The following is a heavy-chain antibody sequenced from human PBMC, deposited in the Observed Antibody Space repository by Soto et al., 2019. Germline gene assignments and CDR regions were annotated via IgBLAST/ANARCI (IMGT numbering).Heavy chain of an antibody. Sequence: GESLKISCKGSGYSFTSYWIGWVRQMTGKGLEWMGIIYPGDSDTRYSPSFQGQVTISADKSISTAYLQWSSLKASDTAMYYCARTSEAGKYYPGMAVRGQGTTVTVSS. CDR1: GYSFTSYW. CDR3: ARTSEAGKYYPGMAV. J-gene: IGHJ6*02. V-gene: IGHV5-51*01. D-gene: IGHD6-19*01. CDR2: IYPGDSDT.